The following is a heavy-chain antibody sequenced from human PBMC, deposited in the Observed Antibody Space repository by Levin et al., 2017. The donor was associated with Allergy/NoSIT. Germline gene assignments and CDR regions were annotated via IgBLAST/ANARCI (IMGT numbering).Heavy chain of an antibody. J-gene: IGHJ3*02. D-gene: IGHD1-26*01. CDR2: IWYDGSNK. CDR3: AREVGATTDDAFDI. V-gene: IGHV3-33*01. CDR1: GFTFSSYG. Sequence: PGESLKISCAASGFTFSSYGMHWVRQAPGKGLEWVAVIWYDGSNKYYADSVKGRFTISRDNSKNTLYLQMNSLRAEDTAVYYCAREVGATTDDAFDIWGQGTMVTVSS.